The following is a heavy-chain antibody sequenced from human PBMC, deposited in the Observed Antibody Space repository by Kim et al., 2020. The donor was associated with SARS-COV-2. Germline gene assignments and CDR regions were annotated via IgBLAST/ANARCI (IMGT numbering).Heavy chain of an antibody. Sequence: GGSLRLSCAASGFTFSSYGMHWVRQAPGKGLEWVAVISYDGSNKYYSDSVKGRFTISRDNSKNTLYLQMNSLRAEDTAVYYCAKIPHEKPPNPAAATSGMDVWGQGTTVTVSS. J-gene: IGHJ6*02. V-gene: IGHV3-30*18. D-gene: IGHD2-15*01. CDR3: AKIPHEKPPNPAAATSGMDV. CDR2: ISYDGSNK. CDR1: GFTFSSYG.